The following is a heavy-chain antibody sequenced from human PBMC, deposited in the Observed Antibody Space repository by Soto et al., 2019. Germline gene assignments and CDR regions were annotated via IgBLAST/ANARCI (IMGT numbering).Heavy chain of an antibody. D-gene: IGHD3-3*01. CDR1: GGTFSSYA. CDR2: IIPIFGTA. CDR3: ARGRTIFGVVIISYYYYYGMDV. Sequence: SVKVSCKASGGTFSSYAISWVRQAPGQGLEWMGGIIPIFGTANYAQKFQGRVTITADESTSTAYMELSSLRSEDTAVYYCARGRTIFGVVIISYYYYYGMDVWGQGTTVTAP. J-gene: IGHJ6*02. V-gene: IGHV1-69*13.